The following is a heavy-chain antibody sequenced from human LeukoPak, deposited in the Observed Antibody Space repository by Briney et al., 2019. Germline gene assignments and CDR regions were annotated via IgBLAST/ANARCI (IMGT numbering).Heavy chain of an antibody. Sequence: PGGSLRLSCAASGFTFGSYGMHWVRQAPGKGLEWVAFIRSDGSNKYYADSVKGRFTISRDNSKNTLYLQMNSLRAEDTAVYYCAKEGVDQLLLNPTDYWGQGTLVTVSS. CDR3: AKEGVDQLLLNPTDY. D-gene: IGHD2-2*01. V-gene: IGHV3-30*02. CDR1: GFTFGSYG. CDR2: IRSDGSNK. J-gene: IGHJ4*02.